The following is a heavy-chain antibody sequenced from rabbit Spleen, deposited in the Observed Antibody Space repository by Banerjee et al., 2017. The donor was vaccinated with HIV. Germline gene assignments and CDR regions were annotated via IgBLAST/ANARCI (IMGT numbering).Heavy chain of an antibody. CDR2: IYAAKGST. V-gene: IGHV1S43*01. CDR1: GIDFTNYY. J-gene: IGHJ4*01. CDR3: VREVAAKFNL. Sequence: QEQLGETGGGLVQPGGSLTLSCKASGIDFTNYYISWVRQAPGKGLEWIGIIYAAKGSTDYASWVNGRFTISSANAQSTVDLKMTGLTAADSAAYYRVREVAAKFNLWGPGTLVTVS. D-gene: IGHD4-1*01.